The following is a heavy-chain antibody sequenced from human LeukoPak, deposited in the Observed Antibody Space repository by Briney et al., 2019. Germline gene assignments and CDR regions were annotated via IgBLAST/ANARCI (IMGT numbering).Heavy chain of an antibody. CDR2: FDPEDGET. Sequence: ASVKVSCKVSGYTLTELSMHWVRQAPGKGLEWMGGFDPEDGETIYAQKFQGRVTMTEDTSTDTAYMELSSLRSEDTAVYYCASCIKMVRGIVIRYWGQGTLVTVSS. D-gene: IGHD3-10*01. J-gene: IGHJ4*02. V-gene: IGHV1-24*01. CDR3: ASCIKMVRGIVIRY. CDR1: GYTLTELS.